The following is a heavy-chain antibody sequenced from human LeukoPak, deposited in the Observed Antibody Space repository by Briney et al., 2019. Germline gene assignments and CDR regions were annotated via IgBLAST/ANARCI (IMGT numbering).Heavy chain of an antibody. CDR3: ARGSLRACSGGSCYYNY. Sequence: ASVKVSCKASGGTFSSYAISWVRQATGQGLEWMGWMNPNSGNTGYAQKFQGRVTMTRNTSISTAYMELSSLRSEDTAVYYCARGSLRACSGGSCYYNYWGQGTLVTVSS. V-gene: IGHV1-8*02. CDR2: MNPNSGNT. J-gene: IGHJ4*02. D-gene: IGHD2-15*01. CDR1: GGTFSSYA.